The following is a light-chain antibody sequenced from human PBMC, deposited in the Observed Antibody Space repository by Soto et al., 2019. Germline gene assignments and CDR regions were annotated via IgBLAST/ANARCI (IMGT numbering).Light chain of an antibody. V-gene: IGKV2-28*01. CDR2: LGS. J-gene: IGKJ4*01. Sequence: DIVMTQSPPSLPVTPGEPASISCRSSQSLLYSNGYNYLDWYLQKPGQSPQLLIYLGSYRASGVLDXXSGSGSGTDFTLKVSRVEAEDAGVSYCMQALQSPLTFGGGTEVEIK. CDR3: MQALQSPLT. CDR1: QSLLYSNGYNY.